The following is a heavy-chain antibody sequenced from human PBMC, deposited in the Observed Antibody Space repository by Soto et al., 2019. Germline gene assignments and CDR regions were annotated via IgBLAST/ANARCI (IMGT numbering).Heavy chain of an antibody. D-gene: IGHD3-22*01. CDR3: ARFIYYDSSGVYYYYGMDV. Sequence: PGESLKISCKGSGYSFTSYWIGWVRQVPGKGLEWMGIIYPGDSDTRYSPSFQGQVTISADKSISTAYLQWSSLKASDTAMYYCARFIYYDSSGVYYYYGMDVWGQGTTVTVSS. V-gene: IGHV5-51*01. J-gene: IGHJ6*02. CDR1: GYSFTSYW. CDR2: IYPGDSDT.